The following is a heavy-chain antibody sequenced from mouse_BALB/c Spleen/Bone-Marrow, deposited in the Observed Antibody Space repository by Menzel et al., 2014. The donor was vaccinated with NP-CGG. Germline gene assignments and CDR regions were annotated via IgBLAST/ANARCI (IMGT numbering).Heavy chain of an antibody. CDR1: GFNIKDTY. CDR2: IDPANGNT. Sequence: EVQGVESGAELVKPGASVELSCTASGFNIKDTYMHWVKQRPEQGLEWIGRIDPANGNTKYDPKFQGKATITADTSSNTAYLQLSSLTSEDTAVYYCAMYYYGSSLFAYWGQGTLVTVSA. CDR3: AMYYYGSSLFAY. V-gene: IGHV14-3*02. D-gene: IGHD1-1*01. J-gene: IGHJ3*01.